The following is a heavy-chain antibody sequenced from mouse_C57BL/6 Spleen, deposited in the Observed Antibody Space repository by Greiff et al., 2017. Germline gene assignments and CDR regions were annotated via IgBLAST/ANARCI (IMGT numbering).Heavy chain of an antibody. CDR2: IDPANGNT. CDR3: AGGDSGCDEVEFGY. Sequence: EVKLEESVAELVRPGASVKLSCTASGYNFKNTYMHWVKQRPEQGLEWIGRIDPANGNTKYDPKFQGKATITADTSSNTAYLQLSSLTSEDTAIYYCAGGDSGCDEVEFGYWGQGTLVAVSA. CDR1: GYNFKNTY. J-gene: IGHJ3*01. D-gene: IGHD1-1*01. V-gene: IGHV14-3*01.